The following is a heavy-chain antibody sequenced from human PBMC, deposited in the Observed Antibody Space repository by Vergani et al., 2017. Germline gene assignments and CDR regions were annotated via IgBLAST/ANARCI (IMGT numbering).Heavy chain of an antibody. D-gene: IGHD3-3*01. CDR3: ARGYYDFWSGVDY. CDR1: GDSVSSNRAT. Sequence: QVQMQQSGPGLVKPSQTLTLTCAISGDSVSSNRATWNWIRQSPSRGLEWLGRTYHRSKWYNDYAVSVKSRIIINPDTSKNQFSLQLNSVTPEDTAVCYCARGYYDFWSGVDYWGQGTLVTVSS. V-gene: IGHV6-1*01. CDR2: TYHRSKWYN. J-gene: IGHJ4*02.